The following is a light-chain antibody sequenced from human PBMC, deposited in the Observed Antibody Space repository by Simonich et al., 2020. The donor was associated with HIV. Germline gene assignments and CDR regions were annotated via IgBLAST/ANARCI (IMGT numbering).Light chain of an antibody. Sequence: DIQMTQSPSTLSASVGDRVTITCRASQSISSWLAWYQQKPGKAPKLLIYKASSLEIGVPSRFSGSGSGTEFTLTISSLQPDDFATYYCQQYNSYSWTFGQRTKVEIK. CDR2: KAS. CDR1: QSISSW. V-gene: IGKV1-5*03. CDR3: QQYNSYSWT. J-gene: IGKJ1*01.